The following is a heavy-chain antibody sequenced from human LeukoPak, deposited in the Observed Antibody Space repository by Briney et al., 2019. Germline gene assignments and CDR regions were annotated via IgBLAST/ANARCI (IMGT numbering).Heavy chain of an antibody. CDR2: IESHGNDV. D-gene: IGHD3-10*01. CDR1: GFTFSSHW. J-gene: IGHJ6*02. CDR3: AKDMGGPLWYYGMDV. V-gene: IGHV3-74*03. Sequence: GGSLRLSCAVSGFTFSSHWMHWVRQAPGKALEWVAHIESHGNDVTYADSVKGRFTISRDNAKNSLYLQMNSLRAEDTALYYCAKDMGGPLWYYGMDVWGQGTTVTVSS.